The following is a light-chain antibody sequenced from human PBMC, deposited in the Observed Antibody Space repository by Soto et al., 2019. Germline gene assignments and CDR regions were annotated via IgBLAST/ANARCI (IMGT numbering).Light chain of an antibody. J-gene: IGKJ2*01. Sequence: DIQMTQSPSTLSASVGDRVTITCRASQSISTWLAWYQQKPGKAPKLLIYNASSLRNGVPSRFSGSGSGTEFTLTIYSLQPDDVASYYCQQYNGYPHTFGQGTKLEIK. V-gene: IGKV1-5*03. CDR2: NAS. CDR3: QQYNGYPHT. CDR1: QSISTW.